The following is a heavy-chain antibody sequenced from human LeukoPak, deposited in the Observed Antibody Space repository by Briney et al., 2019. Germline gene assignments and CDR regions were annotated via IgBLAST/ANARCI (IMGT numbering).Heavy chain of an antibody. D-gene: IGHD6-6*01. J-gene: IGHJ6*04. V-gene: IGHV3-23*01. CDR3: AREASSSTDV. CDR1: GFTFSTYS. CDR2: ITAGGGNK. Sequence: GGSLRLSCAASGFTFSTYSMSWVRQAPGKGLEWVSTITAGGGNKDYADSVKGRFTISRDNSKNTVYLQMNSLRAEDTAVYYCAREASSSTDVWGKGTTVTVSS.